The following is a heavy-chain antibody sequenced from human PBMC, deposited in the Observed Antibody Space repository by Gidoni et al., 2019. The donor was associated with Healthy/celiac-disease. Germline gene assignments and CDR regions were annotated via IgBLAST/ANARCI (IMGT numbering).Heavy chain of an antibody. Sequence: QVQLVQSGAEVTQPGASVRVSGKASGSAFTGSYIHWVLPAPGQGLEWMGWINPNSGGTNYAQKFQGWVTMTRDTSISTAYMELSRLRSDDTAVYFCARDRIAVASRYYYGMDVWGQGTTVTVS. CDR3: ARDRIAVASRYYYGMDV. CDR1: GSAFTGSY. V-gene: IGHV1-2*04. D-gene: IGHD6-19*01. CDR2: INPNSGGT. J-gene: IGHJ6*02.